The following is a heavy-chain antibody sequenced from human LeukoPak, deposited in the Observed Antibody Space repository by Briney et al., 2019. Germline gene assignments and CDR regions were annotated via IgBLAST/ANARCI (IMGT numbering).Heavy chain of an antibody. CDR1: GFTFSNAW. D-gene: IGHD6-19*01. CDR3: TTAVAGATYNYYYYGMDV. CDR2: IKSKTDGGTT. V-gene: IGHV3-15*01. Sequence: GGSLRLSCAASGFTFSNAWMSWVRQALGKGLERVGRIKSKTDGGTTDYAAPVKGRFTISRDDSKNTLYLQMNSLKTEDTAVYYCTTAVAGATYNYYYYGMDVWGQGTTVTVSS. J-gene: IGHJ6*02.